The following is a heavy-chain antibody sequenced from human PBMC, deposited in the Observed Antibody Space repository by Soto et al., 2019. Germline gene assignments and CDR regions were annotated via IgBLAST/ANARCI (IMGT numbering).Heavy chain of an antibody. CDR2: IRSKAYGGTT. J-gene: IGHJ6*03. Sequence: GGSLRLSCTASGFTFGDYAMSRFRQAPGKGPEWVGFIRSKAYGGTTEYAASVKGRFTISRDDSKSIAYLQMNSLKTEDAAVYYCTRGRSNYYYYMDVWGKGTTVTVSS. V-gene: IGHV3-49*03. CDR3: TRGRSNYYYYMDV. CDR1: GFTFGDYA.